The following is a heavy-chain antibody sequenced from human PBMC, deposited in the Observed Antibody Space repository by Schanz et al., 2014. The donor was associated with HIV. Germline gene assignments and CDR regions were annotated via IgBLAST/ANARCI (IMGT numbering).Heavy chain of an antibody. CDR2: ISAYNGNT. CDR3: ARGAAEMATMTPWRY. Sequence: QVQLVQSGAEVKKPGASVKVSCKASGYTFTSYGINWVRQAPGQGLEWMGWISAYNGNTNYAQKLQGRVTMTTDTSTSTAYIALRRLRSDDTAVYYCARGAAEMATMTPWRYWGQGTLVTVSS. J-gene: IGHJ4*02. V-gene: IGHV1-18*01. CDR1: GYTFTSYG. D-gene: IGHD5-12*01.